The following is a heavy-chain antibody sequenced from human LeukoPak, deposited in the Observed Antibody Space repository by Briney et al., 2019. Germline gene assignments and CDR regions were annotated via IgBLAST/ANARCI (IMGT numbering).Heavy chain of an antibody. J-gene: IGHJ3*02. V-gene: IGHV3-48*03. D-gene: IGHD3-22*01. CDR3: ARVLVRDRDNSAIVVVIKAFDI. Sequence: AGGSLRLSCAASGFTFSSYEMNWVRQAPGKGLEWVSYISSSGSTIYYADSVKGRFTISRDNAKNSLYLQMNSLRAEDTAVYYCARVLVRDRDNSAIVVVIKAFDIWGQGTMVTVSS. CDR2: ISSSGSTI. CDR1: GFTFSSYE.